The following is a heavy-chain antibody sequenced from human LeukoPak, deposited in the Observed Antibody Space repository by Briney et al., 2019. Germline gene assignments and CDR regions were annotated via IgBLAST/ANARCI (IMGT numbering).Heavy chain of an antibody. CDR2: INPNSGGT. D-gene: IGHD6-13*01. J-gene: IGHJ4*02. CDR1: GYTFTGYY. V-gene: IGHV1-2*02. CDR3: ARVRKASSQFDY. Sequence: ASVEVSCKASGYTFTGYYMHWVRQAPGQGLEWMGWINPNSGGTNYAQKFQGRVTMTRDTSISTAYMELSRLRSDDTAVYYCARVRKASSQFDYWGQGTLVTVSS.